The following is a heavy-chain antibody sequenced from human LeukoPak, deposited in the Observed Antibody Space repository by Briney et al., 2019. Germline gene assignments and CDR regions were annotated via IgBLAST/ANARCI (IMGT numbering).Heavy chain of an antibody. CDR2: ISAYNGNT. CDR1: GYTFTSYV. J-gene: IGHJ5*02. V-gene: IGHV1-18*01. CDR3: ARTETTVVTSWFDP. Sequence: ASVKVSCKASGYTFTSYVISWVRQAPGQGLEWMGWISAYNGNTNYAQKLQGRVTMTTDTSTSTAYMELRSLRSDDTAVYYCARTETTVVTSWFDPWGQGTLVTVSS. D-gene: IGHD4-23*01.